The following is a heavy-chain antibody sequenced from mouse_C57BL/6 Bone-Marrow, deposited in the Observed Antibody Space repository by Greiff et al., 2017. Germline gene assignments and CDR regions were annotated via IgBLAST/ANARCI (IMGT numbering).Heavy chain of an antibody. CDR2: SSSGGSYT. D-gene: IGHD1-1*01. CDR1: GFTFSSYG. V-gene: IGHV5-6*01. CDR3: ARYYYDYFDY. Sequence: EVQLQQSGGDLVKPGGSLKLSCAASGFTFSSYGMSWVRQTPDKRLEWVATSSSGGSYTYYPDSVKGRFTISRDNAKNTLYLQMSSLKSEDTAMYYCARYYYDYFDYWGQGTTLTVSS. J-gene: IGHJ2*01.